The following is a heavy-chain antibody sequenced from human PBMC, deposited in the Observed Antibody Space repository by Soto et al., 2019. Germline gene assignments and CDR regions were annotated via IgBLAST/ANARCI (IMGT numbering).Heavy chain of an antibody. Sequence: QVQLVESGGGVVQPGRSLRLSCAASGFTLSRYGMHWVRQAPGKGLEWVALISSDGSNSYYADSVKGRFTISRDNSKNTLYLQINSLRVEDTAVYYCAKDRSDDYVWGREYYFDYWGQGTLITVSS. D-gene: IGHD3-16*01. CDR3: AKDRSDDYVWGREYYFDY. CDR1: GFTLSRYG. V-gene: IGHV3-30*18. J-gene: IGHJ4*02. CDR2: ISSDGSNS.